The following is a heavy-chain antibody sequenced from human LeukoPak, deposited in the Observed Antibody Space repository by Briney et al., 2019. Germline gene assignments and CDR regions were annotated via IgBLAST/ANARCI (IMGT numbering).Heavy chain of an antibody. Sequence: GGSLRLSYAASGFTFSDYYMSWIRQAPGKGLEWVSYISSSGSTIYYADSVKGRFTISRDNAKNSLYLQMNSLRAEDTAVYYCARHQGSGWYQIWFDPWGQGTLVTVSS. CDR1: GFTFSDYY. D-gene: IGHD6-19*01. CDR2: ISSSGSTI. V-gene: IGHV3-11*01. CDR3: ARHQGSGWYQIWFDP. J-gene: IGHJ5*02.